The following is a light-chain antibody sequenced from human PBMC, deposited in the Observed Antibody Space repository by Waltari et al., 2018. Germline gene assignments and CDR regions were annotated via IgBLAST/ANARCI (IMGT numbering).Light chain of an antibody. V-gene: IGLV2-14*03. J-gene: IGLJ2*01. CDR2: DVS. Sequence: QRPGKAPKLMIYDVSYRPSGISSRFSGSKSGSTASLTIYGLQAEDEADYYCSSFTSASTVGVIFGGGTKLTVL. CDR3: SSFTSASTVGVI.